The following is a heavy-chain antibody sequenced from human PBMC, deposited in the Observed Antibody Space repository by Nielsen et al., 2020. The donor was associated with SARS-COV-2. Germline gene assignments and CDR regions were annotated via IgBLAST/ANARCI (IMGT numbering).Heavy chain of an antibody. CDR2: VSFSGST. J-gene: IGHJ4*02. V-gene: IGHV4-59*01. Sequence: SETLSLTCTVSGGSMSNYYWTWVRQPPGKGLEWIGYVSFSGSTNYNPSLKTRVTISLDTSRTQFSLQLTSVTAADTAVYYCARGPTEVSWAPGNGYCLDYWGQGTLVTVSS. CDR1: GGSMSNYY. CDR3: ARGPTEVSWAPGNGYCLDY. D-gene: IGHD4-23*01.